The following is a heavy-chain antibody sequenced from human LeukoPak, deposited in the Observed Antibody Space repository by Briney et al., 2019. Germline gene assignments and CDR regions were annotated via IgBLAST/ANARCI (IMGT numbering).Heavy chain of an antibody. CDR3: ARDRSSYYATGCYDY. CDR2: IYHSGST. CDR1: GYSISSGYY. V-gene: IGHV4-38-2*02. J-gene: IGHJ4*02. D-gene: IGHD3-10*01. Sequence: SETLSLTCTVSGYSISSGYYWGWLRQPPGKGLEWSGSIYHSGSTYYNPSLKSRVTISVDTSKNQFSLKLRSVTAADTAVYYCARDRSSYYATGCYDYWGQGTLVTVSS.